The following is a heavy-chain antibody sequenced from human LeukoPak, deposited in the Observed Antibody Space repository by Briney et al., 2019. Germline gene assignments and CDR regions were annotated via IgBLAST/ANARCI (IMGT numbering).Heavy chain of an antibody. Sequence: SETLSLTCTVSGGSISSSHYYWGWIRQTPWKGLEWIGTIYYSGTTYYNPSLESRATISEDTSKNQFSLTLRSVTAADTAVYYCARQISDYYYYYIDVWGKGTTVTVSS. V-gene: IGHV4-39*01. D-gene: IGHD3-10*01. CDR2: IYYSGTT. CDR3: ARQISDYYYYYIDV. CDR1: GGSISSSHYY. J-gene: IGHJ6*03.